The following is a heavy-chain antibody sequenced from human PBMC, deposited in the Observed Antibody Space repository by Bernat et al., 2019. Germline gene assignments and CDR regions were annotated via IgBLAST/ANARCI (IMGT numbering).Heavy chain of an antibody. CDR1: GFTFSDSG. J-gene: IGHJ4*02. V-gene: IGHV3-23*01. Sequence: DVQLMESGGDLVQPGGSLRLSCAASGFTFSDSGMSWVRLPPGKGLEWVSTISSDGENTHYAGSVQGRFTISRDNSQSTLYLQMDSLRAEDAAIYYCAKVSAPYFDYWGQGPLVTVSS. CDR2: ISSDGENT. CDR3: AKVSAPYFDY. D-gene: IGHD3-16*01.